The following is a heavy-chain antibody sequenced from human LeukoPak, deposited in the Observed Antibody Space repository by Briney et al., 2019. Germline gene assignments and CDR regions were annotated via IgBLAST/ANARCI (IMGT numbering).Heavy chain of an antibody. CDR3: ARQPISGWDFDH. V-gene: IGHV4-59*08. J-gene: IGHJ4*02. D-gene: IGHD6-19*01. CDR1: GVSISGHY. CDR2: ISHSGNT. Sequence: PSETLSLTCTVSGVSISGHYWSWIRLPPGKGLEWIGYISHSGNTKYSPSLKSRVTISLDTSKNQFSLTVNSVTAADTAVYYCARQPISGWDFDHWGQGTLVTVSS.